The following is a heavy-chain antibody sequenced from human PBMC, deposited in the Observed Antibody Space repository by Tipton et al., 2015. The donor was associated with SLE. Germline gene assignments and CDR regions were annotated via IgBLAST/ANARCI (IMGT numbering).Heavy chain of an antibody. CDR3: ARGSWDYGTLVSMDV. Sequence: TLSLTCTVSGVSISSGSYYWGWIRQPAGKGLEWIGHIYTSGTTNYNPSLKSRVTISLDRSKNQFSLKVFSVTAADAAVYYCARGSWDYGTLVSMDVWGQGTTVTVSS. D-gene: IGHD4-17*01. J-gene: IGHJ6*02. CDR1: GVSISSGSYY. CDR2: IYTSGTT. V-gene: IGHV4-61*09.